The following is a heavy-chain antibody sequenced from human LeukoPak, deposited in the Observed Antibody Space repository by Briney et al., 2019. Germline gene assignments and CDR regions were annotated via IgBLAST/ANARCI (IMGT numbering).Heavy chain of an antibody. CDR1: GYSISSGYY. CDR2: IYHSGST. Sequence: SETLSLTCAVSGYSISSGYYWGWIRQPPGKGLEWIGSIYHSGSTYYNPSLKSRVTISVDTSKNQFSLKLSSVTAADTAVYYCARQDIVAVPAAQQENWFDPWGQGTLVTVSS. V-gene: IGHV4-38-2*01. D-gene: IGHD2-2*01. CDR3: ARQDIVAVPAAQQENWFDP. J-gene: IGHJ5*02.